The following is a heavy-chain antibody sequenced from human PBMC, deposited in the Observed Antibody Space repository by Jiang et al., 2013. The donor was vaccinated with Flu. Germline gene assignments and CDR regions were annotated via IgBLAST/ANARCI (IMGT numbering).Heavy chain of an antibody. Sequence: SQTLSFTCAISGDSVSSNSVAWNWIRQSPSRGLEWLGRTYYRSKWYNDYALSVKSRITINPDTSKNQFSLQLNSVTPEDTAVYYCARGYCSSTTCWGMDVWGQGTTVTVSS. CDR3: ARGYCSSTTCWGMDV. J-gene: IGHJ6*02. CDR1: GDSVSSNSVA. CDR2: TYYRSKWYN. V-gene: IGHV6-1*01. D-gene: IGHD2-2*01.